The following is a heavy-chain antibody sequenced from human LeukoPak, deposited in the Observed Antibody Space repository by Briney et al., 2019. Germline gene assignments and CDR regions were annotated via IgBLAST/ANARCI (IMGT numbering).Heavy chain of an antibody. CDR2: INWNGGST. CDR1: GFTFDDYG. CDR3: ARGRYSGSWFDS. V-gene: IGHV3-20*01. Sequence: GGSLRLSCAASGFTFDDYGMSWVRQAPGKGLEWVSGINWNGGSTGYADSVKGRFTISRDNAKNSLYLQMNSLRAEDTALYHCARGRYSGSWFDSWGQGTLVTVSS. J-gene: IGHJ5*01. D-gene: IGHD1-26*01.